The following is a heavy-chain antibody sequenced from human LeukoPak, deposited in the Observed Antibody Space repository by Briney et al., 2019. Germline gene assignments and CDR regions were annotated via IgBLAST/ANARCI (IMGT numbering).Heavy chain of an antibody. CDR1: GYTFTSYG. V-gene: IGHV1-18*01. CDR2: ISAYNGNT. Sequence: ASVKVSCKASGYTFTSYGISWVRQAPGQGLEWMGWISAYNGNTNYAQNLQGRVTMTTDTSTRTAYMELRSLRSDDTAVYYCARDYYDSSDYRSFDYWGRGTLVTVSS. CDR3: ARDYYDSSDYRSFDY. D-gene: IGHD3-22*01. J-gene: IGHJ4*02.